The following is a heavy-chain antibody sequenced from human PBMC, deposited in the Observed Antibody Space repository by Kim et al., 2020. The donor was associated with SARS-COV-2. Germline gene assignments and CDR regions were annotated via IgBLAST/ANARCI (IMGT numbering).Heavy chain of an antibody. Sequence: GGSLRLSCAASGFSFSDYYMTWIRQAPGKGLQWVSYISGLSSFTNYADSLKGRFTISRDNAKNSLYLQMNSLRADDTAVYYCVRLGGTATFWYVDLWGGG. CDR1: GFSFSDYY. CDR2: ISGLSSFT. J-gene: IGHJ2*01. V-gene: IGHV3-11*03. D-gene: IGHD1-1*01. CDR3: VRLGGTATFWYVDL.